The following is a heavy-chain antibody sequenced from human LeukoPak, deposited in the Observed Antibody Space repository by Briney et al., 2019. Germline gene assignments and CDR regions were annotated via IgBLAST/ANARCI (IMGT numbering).Heavy chain of an antibody. D-gene: IGHD1-14*01. V-gene: IGHV3-30*02. CDR3: AKVDSGDY. CDR1: GFTFSDYG. Sequence: GGSLRLSCAASGFTFSDYGMHWVRQAPGKGLEWLTFIRNDGSNEDYADSVKGRFTISRDNSKNTLYLQMNSLRAEDTAVYYCAKVDSGDYWGQGTLVTVSS. J-gene: IGHJ4*02. CDR2: IRNDGSNE.